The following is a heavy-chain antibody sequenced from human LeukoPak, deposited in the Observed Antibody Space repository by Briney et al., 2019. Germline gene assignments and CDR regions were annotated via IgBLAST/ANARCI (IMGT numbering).Heavy chain of an antibody. CDR2: IRYDGSNK. J-gene: IGHJ4*02. CDR1: GFTFSSYG. Sequence: GGSLRLSCAASGFTFSSYGMHWVRQAPGKGLEWVAFIRYDGSNKYYADSVKGRFTISRDNSKNTLYLQMNSLRAEDTAVYYCARDKQWLVRGTFDYWGQGTLVTVSS. V-gene: IGHV3-30*02. D-gene: IGHD6-19*01. CDR3: ARDKQWLVRGTFDY.